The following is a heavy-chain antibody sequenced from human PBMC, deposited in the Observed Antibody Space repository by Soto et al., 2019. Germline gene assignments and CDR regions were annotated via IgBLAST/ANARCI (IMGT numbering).Heavy chain of an antibody. D-gene: IGHD2-2*01. CDR1: GFTFSSYA. Sequence: GGSLRLSCAASGFTFSSYAMHWVRQAPGKGLEWVSSITNNSSNIYYADSVKGRFTISRDNAKNSLYLQMNSLRAEDTAVYYCARGGFLDIVVVPAAISEYYFDYWGQGTLVTVSS. J-gene: IGHJ4*02. CDR2: ITNNSSNI. CDR3: ARGGFLDIVVVPAAISEYYFDY. V-gene: IGHV3-21*01.